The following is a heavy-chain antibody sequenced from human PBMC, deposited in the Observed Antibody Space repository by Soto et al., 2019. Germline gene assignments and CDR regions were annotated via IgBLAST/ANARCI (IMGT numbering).Heavy chain of an antibody. CDR1: GITFSSYA. Sequence: GGSLRLSCAASGITFSSYAMSWVRQAPGKGLEWVSSISRSGDTTNYADSVKGRFTISRDNSKNTLYLQMNSLRAEDTAVYYCAKSLFLTTYYNPLDYWGQGTLVTVSS. V-gene: IGHV3-23*01. CDR3: AKSLFLTTYYNPLDY. D-gene: IGHD3-9*01. CDR2: ISRSGDTT. J-gene: IGHJ4*02.